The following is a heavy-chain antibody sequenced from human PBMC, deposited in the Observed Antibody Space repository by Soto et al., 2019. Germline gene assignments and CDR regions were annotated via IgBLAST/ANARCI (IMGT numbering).Heavy chain of an antibody. CDR1: GGSISSYY. V-gene: IGHV4-59*01. CDR3: ARVEASGWFDY. Sequence: SETLSLTCTVSGGSISSYYWSWIRQPPGKGLEGIGYIYYSGSTNYNPSLKSRVTISVDTSKNQFSLKLSSVTAADTAVYYCARVEASGWFDYWVQGTLVTVSS. J-gene: IGHJ4*02. D-gene: IGHD6-19*01. CDR2: IYYSGST.